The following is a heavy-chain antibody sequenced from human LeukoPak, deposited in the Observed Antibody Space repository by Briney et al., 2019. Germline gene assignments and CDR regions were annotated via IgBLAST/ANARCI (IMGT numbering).Heavy chain of an antibody. CDR2: INHSGST. CDR3: ARGPPPRSGSGSYYPFDY. J-gene: IGHJ4*02. D-gene: IGHD3-10*01. Sequence: SETLSLTCAVYGGSFSGYYWSWIRQPPGKGLEWIGEINHSGSTNYNPSLKSRVTISVDTSRNQFSLKLSSVTAADTAVYYCARGPPPRSGSGSYYPFDYWGQGTLVTVSS. CDR1: GGSFSGYY. V-gene: IGHV4-34*01.